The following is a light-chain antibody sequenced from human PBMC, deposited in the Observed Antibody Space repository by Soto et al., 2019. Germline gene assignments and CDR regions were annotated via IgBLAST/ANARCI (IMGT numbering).Light chain of an antibody. V-gene: IGKV1-39*01. CDR2: AAS. CDR1: QSISSY. Sequence: DIQMTQSPSSLSASVGDRVTITCRASQSISSYLNWYQKKPGKAPNLLIYAASTLRSGVPSKFSGSGSGTDFTLTISGLQPGDSATYYCQQSYSTPSFGQGTRLEIK. CDR3: QQSYSTPS. J-gene: IGKJ5*01.